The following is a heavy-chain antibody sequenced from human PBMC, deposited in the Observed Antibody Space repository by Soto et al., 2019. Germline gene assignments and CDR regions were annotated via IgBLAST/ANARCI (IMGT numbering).Heavy chain of an antibody. J-gene: IGHJ6*03. CDR1: GFTFSSYA. V-gene: IGHV3-23*01. D-gene: IGHD4-17*01. Sequence: HPGGSLRLSCAASGFTFSSYAMSWVRQAPGKGLEWVSAISGSGGSTYYADSVKGWFTISRDNSKNTLYLQMNSLRAEDTAVYYCAKDPTVTIYYMDVWGKGTTVTVSS. CDR2: ISGSGGST. CDR3: AKDPTVTIYYMDV.